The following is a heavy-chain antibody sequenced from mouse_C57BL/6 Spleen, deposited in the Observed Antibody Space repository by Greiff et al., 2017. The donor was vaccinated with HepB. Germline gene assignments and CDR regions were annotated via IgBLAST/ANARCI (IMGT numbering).Heavy chain of an antibody. J-gene: IGHJ4*01. D-gene: IGHD1-1*01. V-gene: IGHV1-82*01. CDR1: GYAFSSSW. CDR3: ARGLWSTTVVATRMDY. CDR2: IYPGDGDT. Sequence: VQLQQSGPELVKPGASVKISCKASGYAFSSSWMNWVKQRPGKGLEWIGRIYPGDGDTNYNGKFKGKATLTADKSSSTAYMQLSSLTSEDSAVYFCARGLWSTTVVATRMDYWGQGTSVTVSS.